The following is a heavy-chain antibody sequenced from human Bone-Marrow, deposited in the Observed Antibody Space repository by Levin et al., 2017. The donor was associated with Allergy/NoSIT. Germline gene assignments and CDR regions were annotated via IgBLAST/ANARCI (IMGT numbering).Heavy chain of an antibody. V-gene: IGHV4-34*01. Sequence: SETLSLTCAVYGGSFSGYYWSWIRQPPGKGLEWIGEINHSGSTNYNPSLKSRVTISADKSKNQFSLKLSSVTAADTAVYYCATLIRDCSRTSCSGWFDPWGQGTLVTVSS. CDR2: INHSGST. CDR1: GGSFSGYY. J-gene: IGHJ5*02. D-gene: IGHD2-2*01. CDR3: ATLIRDCSRTSCSGWFDP.